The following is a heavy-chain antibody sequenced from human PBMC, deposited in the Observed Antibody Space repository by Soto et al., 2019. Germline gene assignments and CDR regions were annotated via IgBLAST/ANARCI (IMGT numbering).Heavy chain of an antibody. V-gene: IGHV4-30-2*01. CDR3: ARVTDY. CDR2: MYHSGST. J-gene: IGHJ4*02. CDR1: GGSISRGGYS. Sequence: PSETLCLTCSVSGGSISRGGYSWSWIRAPPGKGLEWIGYMYHSGSTYYNPSLKSRVTISIDRSKNQFSLKLSSVTAADTAVYYCARVTDYRAQGILVTVSS.